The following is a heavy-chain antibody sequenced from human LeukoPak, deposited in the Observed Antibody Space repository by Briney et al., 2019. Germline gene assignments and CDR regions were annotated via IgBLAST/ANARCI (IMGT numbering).Heavy chain of an antibody. CDR1: GGTFSSYA. Sequence: GASVKVSCKASGGTFSSYAISWVRQAPGQGLEWMGGIIPIFGTANYAQKFQGRVTITADESTSTAYMELSSLRSEDTAVYYCARGRSYCSSTSCRISNDDAFDIWGQGTMVTVSS. CDR3: ARGRSYCSSTSCRISNDDAFDI. J-gene: IGHJ3*02. CDR2: IIPIFGTA. V-gene: IGHV1-69*13. D-gene: IGHD2-2*01.